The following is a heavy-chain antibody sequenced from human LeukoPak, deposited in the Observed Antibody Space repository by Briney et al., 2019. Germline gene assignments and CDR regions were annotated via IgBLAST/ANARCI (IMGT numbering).Heavy chain of an antibody. CDR1: GYTFAHYW. V-gene: IGHV5-51*01. CDR3: ARQAQNYYGSGAIDS. D-gene: IGHD3-10*01. Sequence: GESLKISCKGSGYTFAHYWIGWARQMPGRGLEWLGVIYPSDSDIRVSPSFQGQVTISADMSINTAYLQWTSLKASDAAIYYCARQAQNYYGSGAIDSWGQGSLLTVSS. CDR2: IYPSDSDI. J-gene: IGHJ4*02.